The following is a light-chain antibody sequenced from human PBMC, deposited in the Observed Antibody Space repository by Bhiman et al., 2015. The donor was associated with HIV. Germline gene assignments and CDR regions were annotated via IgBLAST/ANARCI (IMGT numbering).Light chain of an antibody. J-gene: IGLJ1*01. CDR2: DVS. CDR3: SSYTSTSTYV. CDR1: SSDVGGYKY. V-gene: IGLV2-14*03. Sequence: QSALTQPRSVSGSPGQSITISCTGTSSDVGGYKYVSWFQQHPGKAPKLLIYDVSNRPSGVSNRFSGSKSGNTASLTISGLQAEDEADYYCSSYTSTSTYVFGTGTKLTVL.